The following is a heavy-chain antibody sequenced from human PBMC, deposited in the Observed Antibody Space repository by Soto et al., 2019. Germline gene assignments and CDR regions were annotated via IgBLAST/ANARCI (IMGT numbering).Heavy chain of an antibody. CDR3: ATLPRTIERTPAAIWSFDF. Sequence: RASVKVSCKVSGCSLIDLSIHWVRQAAAKGGEWMGGLDAEDGETIYAKKLQGRGTMTEDTSTDTAYMEQSSLTSEDTAMYYWATLPRTIERTPAAIWSFDFWGQGTLVTVSS. CDR1: GCSLIDLS. D-gene: IGHD2-2*01. V-gene: IGHV1-24*01. J-gene: IGHJ4*02. CDR2: LDAEDGET.